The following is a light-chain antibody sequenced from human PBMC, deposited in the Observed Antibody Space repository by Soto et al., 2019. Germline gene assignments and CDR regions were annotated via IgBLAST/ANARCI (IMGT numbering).Light chain of an antibody. V-gene: IGLV2-11*01. CDR3: CSYAGTYSYV. CDR1: SSDVGAYNY. J-gene: IGLJ1*01. Sequence: QSALTQPRSVSGSSGQSVTISCTGPSSDVGAYNYVSWYQQHPGKAPKFMIYDVSKRPSGVPDSFSGSKSGNTAALTISGLQAEDEADYYCCSYAGTYSYVFGTGTKVTVL. CDR2: DVS.